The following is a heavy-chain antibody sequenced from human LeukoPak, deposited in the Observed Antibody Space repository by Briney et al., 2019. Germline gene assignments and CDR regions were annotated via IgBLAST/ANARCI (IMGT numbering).Heavy chain of an antibody. CDR1: GYTFTGYY. CDR2: INPNSGGT. Sequence: ASVKVSCKASGYTFTGYYMHWVRQAPGQGLEWMGWINPNSGGTNYAQKFQGRVTMTRDTSISTAYMELSRLRSDDTAVYYCARHLGSRHTEIDYWGQGTLVTVSS. D-gene: IGHD7-27*01. CDR3: ARHLGSRHTEIDY. J-gene: IGHJ4*02. V-gene: IGHV1-2*02.